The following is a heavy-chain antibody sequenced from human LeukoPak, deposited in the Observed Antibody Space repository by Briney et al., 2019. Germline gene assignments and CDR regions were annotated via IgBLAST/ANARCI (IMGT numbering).Heavy chain of an antibody. CDR2: ISGSGGST. J-gene: IGHJ4*02. CDR3: AKDRGDGYNWFDY. CDR1: GFTFSSYA. Sequence: GGSLRLSCAASGFTFSSYAMSWVRQAPGKGLEWVSAISGSGGSTYYADSVKGRFTISRDNSKNMLYLQMNSLRAEDTAVYYCAKDRGDGYNWFDYWGQGTLVTVSS. D-gene: IGHD5-24*01. V-gene: IGHV3-23*01.